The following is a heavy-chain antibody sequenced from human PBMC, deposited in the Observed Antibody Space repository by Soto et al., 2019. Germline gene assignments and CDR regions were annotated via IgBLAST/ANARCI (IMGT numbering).Heavy chain of an antibody. J-gene: IGHJ6*03. CDR2: ISGSGGST. Sequence: GGSLRLSCAASGFTFSSYAMSWVRQAPGKGLEWVSAISGSGGSTYYADSVKGRLTISRDNSKNTLYLQMNSQRAEDTAVYYCTKDFGSSSSWYGYYYYYMDVWGKGTTVTVSS. V-gene: IGHV3-23*01. CDR1: GFTFSSYA. D-gene: IGHD6-13*01. CDR3: TKDFGSSSSWYGYYYYYMDV.